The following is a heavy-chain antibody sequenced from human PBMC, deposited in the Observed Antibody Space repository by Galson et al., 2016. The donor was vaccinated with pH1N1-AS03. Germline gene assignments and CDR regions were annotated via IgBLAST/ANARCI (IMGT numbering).Heavy chain of an antibody. CDR2: IYTGGDT. J-gene: IGHJ4*02. CDR3: ARVDSSTYSDGWCPFDY. CDR1: GLSVAKNY. Sequence: SLRLSCAVSGLSVAKNYMSWVRQAPGKGLEWVSSIYTGGDTFYTDSVRGRFTISRDDSKNTLYLQMNRLRAADTAMYYCARVDSSTYSDGWCPFDYWGQGTLVTVSS. D-gene: IGHD5-24*01. V-gene: IGHV3-53*01.